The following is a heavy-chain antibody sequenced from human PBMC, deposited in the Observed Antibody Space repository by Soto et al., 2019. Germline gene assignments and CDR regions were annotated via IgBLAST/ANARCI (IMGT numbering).Heavy chain of an antibody. CDR1: GFTFSSYA. CDR3: SKTTTARIAVAPRGLFDY. CDR2: ISGSGGSI. D-gene: IGHD6-19*01. V-gene: IGHV3-23*01. J-gene: IGHJ4*02. Sequence: EVQLLESGGGLVQPGGSLRLSCAASGFTFSSYAMNWVRQAPGKGLEWVSAISGSGGSIYYADSVKGRFTISRDNSKNTLLLQMNSLRAEDTAVYYCSKTTTARIAVAPRGLFDYWGQGTLVTVSS.